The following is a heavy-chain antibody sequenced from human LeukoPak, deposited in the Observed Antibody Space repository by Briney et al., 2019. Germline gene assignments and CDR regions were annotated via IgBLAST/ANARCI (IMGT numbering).Heavy chain of an antibody. Sequence: GGSLRLSCAASGFTFSSNYMSWVRQAPGKGLEWVSLIYSGGSTYYADSVKGRFTISRDNSKNTLYLQMNSLRAEDTAVYYCVRVRYSGYDRVLDYWGQGTLVTVSS. V-gene: IGHV3-53*01. CDR3: VRVRYSGYDRVLDY. CDR1: GFTFSSNY. CDR2: IYSGGST. D-gene: IGHD5-12*01. J-gene: IGHJ4*02.